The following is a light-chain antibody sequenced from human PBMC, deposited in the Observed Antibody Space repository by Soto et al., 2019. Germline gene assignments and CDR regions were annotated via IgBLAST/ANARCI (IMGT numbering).Light chain of an antibody. V-gene: IGLV2-8*01. CDR3: SPYSGTNYHYV. J-gene: IGLJ1*01. CDR2: EVS. CDR1: SSDVGGYNY. Sequence: QSVLTQSPSASGSFGQSVTISCTGTSSDVGGYNYVSWYQQHPGKAPKLMIYEVSERPSGVPDRFPGSKSGNTASLTVSGLQADDEADYYCSPYSGTNYHYVFGTGTKVTVL.